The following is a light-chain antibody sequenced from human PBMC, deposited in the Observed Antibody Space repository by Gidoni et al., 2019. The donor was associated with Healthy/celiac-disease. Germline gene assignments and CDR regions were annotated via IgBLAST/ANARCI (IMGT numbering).Light chain of an antibody. CDR2: KAS. CDR3: QQYNSYWT. J-gene: IGKJ1*01. CDR1: QSISSW. Sequence: DITMTQSPSTLSASVGDRVTITCRASQSISSWLAWYQQKPGKAPKLLIYKASSLESGVPSRFSGSGSGTEFTLTISILQPDDFATYYCQQYNSYWTFGQGTKVEIK. V-gene: IGKV1-5*03.